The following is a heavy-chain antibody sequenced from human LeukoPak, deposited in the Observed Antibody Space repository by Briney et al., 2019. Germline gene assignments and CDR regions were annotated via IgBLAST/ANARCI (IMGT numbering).Heavy chain of an antibody. CDR3: ARGGGAEAFDI. V-gene: IGHV3-30*03. J-gene: IGHJ3*02. CDR1: GFTFSSYG. CDR2: ISYDGSNK. D-gene: IGHD2-21*01. Sequence: PGRSLRLSCAASGFTFSSYGMHWVRQAPGKGLEWVAVISYDGSNKYYADSVKGRFTISRDNSKNTLYLQMNSLRVEDTAVYYCARGGGAEAFDIWGQGTMVTVSS.